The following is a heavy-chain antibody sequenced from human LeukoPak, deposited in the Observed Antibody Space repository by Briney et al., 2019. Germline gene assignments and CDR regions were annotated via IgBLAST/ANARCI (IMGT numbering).Heavy chain of an antibody. CDR1: GGSISSSNW. D-gene: IGHD6-25*01. CDR3: AKKRNAAPYYFDC. J-gene: IGHJ4*02. Sequence: SETLSLTCAVSGGSISSSNWWSWVRQPPGKGLEWIGEIYHGGNTNYNPSLKSRVTITVDKSKNEFSLKVTSVTAADTAVYYCAKKRNAAPYYFDCWGQGTLVTVSS. CDR2: IYHGGNT. V-gene: IGHV4-4*02.